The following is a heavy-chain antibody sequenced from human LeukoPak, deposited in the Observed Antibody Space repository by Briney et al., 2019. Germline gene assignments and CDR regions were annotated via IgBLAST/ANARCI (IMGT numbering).Heavy chain of an antibody. CDR1: GSTFSSYS. CDR2: ISSSSSYI. V-gene: IGHV3-21*01. D-gene: IGHD3-10*01. J-gene: IGHJ6*02. CDR3: ARAPSITMVRGVIQRRSYYYYGMDV. Sequence: GGSLRLSCAASGSTFSSYSMNWVRQAPGKGLEWVSSISSSSSYIYYADSVKGRFTISRDNAKNSLYLQMNSLRAEDTAVYYCARAPSITMVRGVIQRRSYYYYGMDVWGQGTTVTVSS.